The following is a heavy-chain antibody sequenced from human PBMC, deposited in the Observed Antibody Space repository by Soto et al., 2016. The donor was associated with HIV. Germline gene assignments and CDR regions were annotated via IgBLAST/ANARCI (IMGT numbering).Heavy chain of an antibody. J-gene: IGHJ4*02. V-gene: IGHV3-23*01. CDR1: GFSFRSCA. D-gene: IGHD3-16*01. CDR3: AKDLHDYSATDY. Sequence: EVQLLESGGGLVQPGGSLTVSCAASGFSFRSCAMNWFRQAPGKGLEWVSGIAHSGNSAHYADSVKGRFTISRDNSRNTLSLQMNTLRAEDTAIYFCAKDLHDYSATDYWGQGTLVTVSS. CDR2: IAHSGNSA.